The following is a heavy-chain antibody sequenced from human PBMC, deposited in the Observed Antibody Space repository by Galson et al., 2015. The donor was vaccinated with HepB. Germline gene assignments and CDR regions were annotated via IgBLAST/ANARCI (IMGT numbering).Heavy chain of an antibody. D-gene: IGHD3-22*01. J-gene: IGHJ3*02. V-gene: IGHV1-69*13. Sequence: SVKVSCKASGGTFSSYAISWVRQAPGQGLEWMGGIIPIFGTANYAQKFQGRVTITADESTSTAYMELSSLRSEDTAVYYCASGITMIVVAHEREPGYAFDIWGQGTMVTVSS. CDR1: GGTFSSYA. CDR3: ASGITMIVVAHEREPGYAFDI. CDR2: IIPIFGTA.